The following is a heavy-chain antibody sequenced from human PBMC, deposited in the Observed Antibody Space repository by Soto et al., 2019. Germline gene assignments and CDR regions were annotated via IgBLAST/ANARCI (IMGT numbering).Heavy chain of an antibody. D-gene: IGHD4-4*01. Sequence: GESLKISCKGSGYSFTSYWISWVRQMPGKGLEWMGRIDPSDSYTNYSPSFQGHVTISADKSISTAYLQWSSLKASDTAMYYCAREGLTAVTPRDYYGMDVWGQGTTVTVSS. CDR3: AREGLTAVTPRDYYGMDV. V-gene: IGHV5-10-1*01. CDR2: IDPSDSYT. J-gene: IGHJ6*02. CDR1: GYSFTSYW.